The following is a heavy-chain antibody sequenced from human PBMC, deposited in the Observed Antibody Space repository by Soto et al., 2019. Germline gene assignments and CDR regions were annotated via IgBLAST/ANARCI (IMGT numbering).Heavy chain of an antibody. Sequence: QLQLQESGSGLVKPSQTLSLTCAVSGGSISSGGYSWSWIRQPPGKGLEWIGYIYHSGSTYYNPSLKSRXTXSXXRSKTPFSLKLSSVTAADTAVYYCARRITLYYFDYWGQGTLVTVSS. CDR3: ARRITLYYFDY. CDR1: GGSISSGGYS. V-gene: IGHV4-30-2*01. D-gene: IGHD1-20*01. J-gene: IGHJ4*02. CDR2: IYHSGST.